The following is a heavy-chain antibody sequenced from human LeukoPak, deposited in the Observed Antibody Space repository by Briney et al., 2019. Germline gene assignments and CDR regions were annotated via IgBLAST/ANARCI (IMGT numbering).Heavy chain of an antibody. Sequence: ASVKVSCKASGYTFTGYYMHWVRQAPGQGLEWMGWINPNSGGTNYAQKFQGRVTMTRDTSISTAYMELSRLRSDDTAVYYCARDSNGDYYFGYWGQGTLVTVSS. V-gene: IGHV1-2*02. D-gene: IGHD4-17*01. CDR2: INPNSGGT. CDR3: ARDSNGDYYFGY. CDR1: GYTFTGYY. J-gene: IGHJ4*02.